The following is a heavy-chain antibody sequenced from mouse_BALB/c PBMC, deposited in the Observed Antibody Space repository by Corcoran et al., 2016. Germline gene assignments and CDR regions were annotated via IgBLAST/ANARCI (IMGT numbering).Heavy chain of an antibody. V-gene: IGHV14-3*02. CDR2: IDPANGNT. CDR1: GFNITDTF. D-gene: IGHD4-1*01. CDR3: ANWDWYVDV. Sequence: EVQLQQAGAELVTPGASVKLSCTASGFNITDTFMHWVKQRPEQSLGWIGRIDPANGNTKYDPKFQGKATITADTSSNTAYLQLSSLTSEDTAVYYCANWDWYVDVWGAGTTVTVSS. J-gene: IGHJ1*01.